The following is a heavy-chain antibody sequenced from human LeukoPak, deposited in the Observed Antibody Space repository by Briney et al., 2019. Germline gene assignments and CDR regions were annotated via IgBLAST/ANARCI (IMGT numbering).Heavy chain of an antibody. D-gene: IGHD2-15*01. CDR2: ISSSSSTI. Sequence: QTGGSLRLSCAASGFTFSSYSMNWVRQAPGKGLEWVSYISSSSSTIYYADSVKGRFTISRDNAKNSLYLRMNSLRAEDTAVYYCARDNNLAGGSCFDYWGQGTLVTVSS. V-gene: IGHV3-48*01. J-gene: IGHJ4*02. CDR3: ARDNNLAGGSCFDY. CDR1: GFTFSSYS.